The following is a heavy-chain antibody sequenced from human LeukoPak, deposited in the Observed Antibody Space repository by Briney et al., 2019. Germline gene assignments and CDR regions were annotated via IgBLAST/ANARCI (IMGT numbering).Heavy chain of an antibody. CDR2: IFGSGGSP. Sequence: PGGSLRLSCEASGFTFGTHAIYWVRQAPGKGLKWVAGIFGSGGSPHYADPVKGRFTISRDNSRNTVYMQINSLRAEDTAVYYCGKTTVGYSSGQKPAWPVDYWGQGTLVTVSS. V-gene: IGHV3-23*01. CDR1: GFTFGTHA. J-gene: IGHJ4*02. D-gene: IGHD5-18*01. CDR3: GKTTVGYSSGQKPAWPVDY.